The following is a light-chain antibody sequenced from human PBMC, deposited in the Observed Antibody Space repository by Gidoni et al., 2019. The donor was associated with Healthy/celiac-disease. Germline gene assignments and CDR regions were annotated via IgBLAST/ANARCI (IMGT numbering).Light chain of an antibody. CDR1: QSLLHSNGYNY. Sequence: DIVMTQSPLSLPVTPGEPASISCRSSQSLLHSNGYNYLDWYLQKPGQSPQLLIYLGSNRASGVPDRFSGSGSGTDFTLKISRVEAEDVGVYYCMQALQTLSYTFXQXTKLXIK. CDR2: LGS. CDR3: MQALQTLSYT. J-gene: IGKJ2*01. V-gene: IGKV2-28*01.